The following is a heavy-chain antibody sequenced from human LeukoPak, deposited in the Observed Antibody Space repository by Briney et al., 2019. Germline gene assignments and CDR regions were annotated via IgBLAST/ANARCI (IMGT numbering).Heavy chain of an antibody. V-gene: IGHV3-7*01. CDR2: IKQDGSEK. CDR1: GFTFSSYW. CDR3: ARDIVGVPGAMRFYYYYGMDV. Sequence: PGGSLRLSCAASGFTFSSYWMSWVRQAPGKGLEWVANIKQDGSEKYYVDSVKGRFTISRDNAKNSLYLQMNSLRAEDTAVYYWARDIVGVPGAMRFYYYYGMDVWGQGTTVTVSS. D-gene: IGHD2-2*01. J-gene: IGHJ6*02.